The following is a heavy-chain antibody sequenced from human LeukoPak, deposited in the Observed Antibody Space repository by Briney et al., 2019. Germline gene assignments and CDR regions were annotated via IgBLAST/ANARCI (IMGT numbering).Heavy chain of an antibody. D-gene: IGHD3-10*01. CDR1: GGTFSSYA. J-gene: IGHJ5*02. CDR2: IIPIFGTA. Sequence: SVKVSCKASGGTFSSYAISWVRQAPGQGLEWMGGIIPIFGTANYAQKFQGRVTITADESTSTAYMELSSLRSEDTAGYYCARHITMVRYNWFDPWGQGTLVTVSS. V-gene: IGHV1-69*01. CDR3: ARHITMVRYNWFDP.